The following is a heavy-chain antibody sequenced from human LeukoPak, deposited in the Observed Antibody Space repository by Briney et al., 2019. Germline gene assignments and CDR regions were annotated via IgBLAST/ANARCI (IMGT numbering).Heavy chain of an antibody. D-gene: IGHD3-22*01. CDR1: GYTFTSYG. CDR2: ISAYNGNT. CDR3: ARLRYDSSGYYFDY. V-gene: IGHV1-18*01. J-gene: IGHJ4*02. Sequence: ASVKVSCKASGYTFTSYGIGWVRQAPRQGLEWMGWISAYNGNTNYAQKLQGRVTMTTDTSTSTAYMELRSLRSDDTAVYYCARLRYDSSGYYFDYWGQGTLVTVSS.